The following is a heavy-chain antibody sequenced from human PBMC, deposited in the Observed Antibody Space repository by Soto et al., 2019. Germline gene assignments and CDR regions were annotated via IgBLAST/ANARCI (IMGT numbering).Heavy chain of an antibody. J-gene: IGHJ4*02. CDR3: ARGGGGAPVDH. D-gene: IGHD3-10*01. V-gene: IGHV3-66*01. CDR2: IHSGGNT. CDR1: GFTVSNNY. Sequence: EVQLVESGGGLVQPGGALRLSCAASGFTVSNNYISWVRQAPGKGLEWVSVIHSGGNTYYADSVKGRFTISRDNSKITLCLRVIRMRVEDTAVYYGARGGGGAPVDHWGQGSLVTVSS.